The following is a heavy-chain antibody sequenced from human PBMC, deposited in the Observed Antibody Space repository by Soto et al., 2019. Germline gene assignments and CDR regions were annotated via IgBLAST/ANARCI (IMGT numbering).Heavy chain of an antibody. CDR1: GYTFTGYY. CDR3: ARDHAAQWLVPAGYYGMYX. D-gene: IGHD6-19*01. J-gene: IGHJ6*02. V-gene: IGHV1-2*04. CDR2: INPNSGGT. Sequence: ASVKVSCKASGYTFTGYYMHWVRQAPGQGLEWMGFINPNSGGTNYAKKFQGWVTMTRETSISTAYMELSRLRSDETAVYYRARDHAAQWLVPAGYYGMYXWGQGTTFTVS.